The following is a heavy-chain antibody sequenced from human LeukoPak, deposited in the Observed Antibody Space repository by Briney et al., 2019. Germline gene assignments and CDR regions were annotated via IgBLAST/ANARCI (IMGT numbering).Heavy chain of an antibody. V-gene: IGHV1-24*01. CDR2: FDPEDGET. Sequence: ASVKVSCKVSGYTLTELSMHCVRQAPGKGLEWMGGFDPEDGETIYAQKFQGRVTMTEDTSTDTDYMELSSLRSEDTAVYYCATDIPFSDSQSYSGYWGQGTLVTVSS. J-gene: IGHJ4*02. CDR1: GYTLTELS. CDR3: ATDIPFSDSQSYSGY. D-gene: IGHD4-11*01.